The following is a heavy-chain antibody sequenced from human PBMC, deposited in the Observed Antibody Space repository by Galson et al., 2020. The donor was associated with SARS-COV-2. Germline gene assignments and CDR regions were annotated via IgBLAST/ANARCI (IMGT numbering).Heavy chain of an antibody. CDR2: IDWDDDK. D-gene: IGHD1-20*01. Sequence: SGPTLVKPTQTLTLACTFSGFSLSTSGMCVNWIRQPPGQALEWLARIDWDDDKYYSTSLKTRLTISKDTSKNQVVLIMTNMDPMDTATYYCARQYNALSGASDHWGQGTLVTVSS. CDR1: GFSLSTSGMC. CDR3: ARQYNALSGASDH. V-gene: IGHV2-70*11. J-gene: IGHJ4*02.